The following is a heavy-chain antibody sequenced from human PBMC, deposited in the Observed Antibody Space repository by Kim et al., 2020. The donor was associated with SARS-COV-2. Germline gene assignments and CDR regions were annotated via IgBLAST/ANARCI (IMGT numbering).Heavy chain of an antibody. V-gene: IGHV1-8*01. CDR1: GYTFTSYD. CDR3: ARVGRLLWFGELLYSYYGMDV. CDR2: MNPNSGNT. D-gene: IGHD3-10*01. Sequence: ASVKVSCKASGYTFTSYDINWARQATGQGLEWMGWMNPNSGNTGYAQKFQGRVTMTRNTSISTAYMELSSLRSEDTAVYYCARVGRLLWFGELLYSYYGMDVWGQGTTVTVSS. J-gene: IGHJ6*02.